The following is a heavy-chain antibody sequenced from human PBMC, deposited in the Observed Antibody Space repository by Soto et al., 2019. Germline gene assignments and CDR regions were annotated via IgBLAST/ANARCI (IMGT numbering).Heavy chain of an antibody. D-gene: IGHD5-18*01. CDR2: VISASGSV. Sequence: QVQVVQSGAEVKKPGSSVKISCKASGRIFSRFPTSWVRQVPGQGLEWMGGVISASGSVTYAPKFQGRVTMPAVNSAGIGYMELTSLTSEDTAIYYCARVGSRDAYNYVLDQWGPGTMVTVSS. CDR1: GRIFSRFP. V-gene: IGHV1-69*06. J-gene: IGHJ1*01. CDR3: ARVGSRDAYNYVLDQ.